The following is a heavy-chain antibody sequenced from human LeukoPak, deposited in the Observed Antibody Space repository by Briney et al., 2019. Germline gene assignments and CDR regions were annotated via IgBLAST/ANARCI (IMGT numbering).Heavy chain of an antibody. V-gene: IGHV1-3*04. CDR3: ARRLGRSFDY. CDR2: INIGNGNT. Sequence: ASVKVSCKASGGTFISYAISWVRQAPGQRLEWMGWINIGNGNTKYSQNFQGRITITRDTSATTAYMDLSSLRSEDTAMYYCARRLGRSFDYWGQGTLVTVSS. J-gene: IGHJ4*02. D-gene: IGHD2-21*01. CDR1: GGTFISYA.